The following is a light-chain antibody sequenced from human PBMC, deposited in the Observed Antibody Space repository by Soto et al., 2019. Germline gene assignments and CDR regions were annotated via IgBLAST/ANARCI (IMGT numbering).Light chain of an antibody. CDR2: DSS. Sequence: EIRMTQSPATLSVSPGDNATLSCRASQSVSSHVVWYQQKPGQAHRLLISDSSTRAPGIPARFSGSGSGTEFTLTISSLQSDDFAVYYCQQFGDWPSFGLGTKVDI. J-gene: IGKJ1*01. V-gene: IGKV3D-15*01. CDR1: QSVSSH. CDR3: QQFGDWPS.